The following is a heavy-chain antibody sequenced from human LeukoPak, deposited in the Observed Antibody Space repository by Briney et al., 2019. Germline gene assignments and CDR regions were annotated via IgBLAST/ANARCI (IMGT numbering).Heavy chain of an antibody. CDR3: AFTGDILTGYAR. J-gene: IGHJ1*01. D-gene: IGHD3-9*01. CDR1: GGSFSGYY. V-gene: IGHV4-34*01. CDR2: INHSGST. Sequence: PSETLSLTCAVYGGSFSGYYWSWIRQPPGKGLEWIGEINHSGSTNYNPSLKSRVTISVDTSKNQFSLKLSSVTAADTAVYYCAFTGDILTGYARWGQGTLVTVSS.